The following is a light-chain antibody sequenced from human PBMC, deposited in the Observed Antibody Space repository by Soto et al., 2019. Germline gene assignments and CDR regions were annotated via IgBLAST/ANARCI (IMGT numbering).Light chain of an antibody. CDR3: QQYGSSPALT. CDR2: GAS. J-gene: IGKJ4*01. CDR1: QSIANND. V-gene: IGKV3-20*01. Sequence: EIMLTQSPGTLSLSPGERATLSCRASQSIANNDLAWYQQKPGQTPRILIYGASSRATGISDRFSGSGSGTDFTLTISRLEPEDFAVYYCQQYGSSPALTFGGGTKVEIK.